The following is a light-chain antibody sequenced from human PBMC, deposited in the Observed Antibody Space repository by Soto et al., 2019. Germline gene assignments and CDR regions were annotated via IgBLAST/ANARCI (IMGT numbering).Light chain of an antibody. CDR3: QQSSNWPPWT. V-gene: IGKV3-11*01. CDR2: DAS. CDR1: QSVSSY. Sequence: ELVLTQSPATLSLSPGERATLSCRASQSVSSYLAWYQQKPGQAPRLLIYDASNRATGIPARFSGSGSGTDFTLTISSLEPEDFAVYYCQQSSNWPPWTFGQGTKVDIK. J-gene: IGKJ1*01.